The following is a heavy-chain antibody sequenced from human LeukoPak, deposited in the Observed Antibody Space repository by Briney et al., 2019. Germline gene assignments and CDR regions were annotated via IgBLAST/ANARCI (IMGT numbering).Heavy chain of an antibody. J-gene: IGHJ3*02. CDR3: ARQVATKGEWAFDI. D-gene: IGHD5-12*01. CDR2: IYHSGHT. CDR1: GGSISSYY. Sequence: SETLSLTCTVSGGSISSYYWSWIRQPPGKGLEWIASIYHSGHTYYNPSLKSRVTISVDTSKNQFSLELNSVIAADTAVYFCARQVATKGEWAFDIWGQGTLVTVSS. V-gene: IGHV4-59*08.